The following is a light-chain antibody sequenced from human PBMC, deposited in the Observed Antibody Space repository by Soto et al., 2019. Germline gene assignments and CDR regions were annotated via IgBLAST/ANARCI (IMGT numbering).Light chain of an antibody. CDR3: QQYNLYLSYT. CDR1: QSVSRW. V-gene: IGKV1-5*01. J-gene: IGKJ2*01. CDR2: DAS. Sequence: DIQITQSPSTLSASVGDRVTITCRATQSVSRWLAWYQQKPGRAPKLLIYDASTLESGVPSRFSGGGSGTHFTLTISSLQPEDVATYYCQQYNLYLSYTFGQGTKLQIK.